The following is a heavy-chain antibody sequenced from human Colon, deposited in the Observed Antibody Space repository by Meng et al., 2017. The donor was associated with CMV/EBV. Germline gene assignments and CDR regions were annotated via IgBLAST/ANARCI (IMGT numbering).Heavy chain of an antibody. J-gene: IGHJ5*02. V-gene: IGHV3-30*02. CDR2: IRFDGTTE. D-gene: IGHD3-9*01. CDR1: GLTFNAHG. Sequence: GGSLRLSCAASGLTFNAHGMHWVRQAPGKGLQWVAFIRFDGTTEYYADAVKGRFTISRDNSKNTLSLEMNSLRAEDTAVYYCAQDPTYYDVVTGHPEGKRFDPWGQGTRVTVSS. CDR3: AQDPTYYDVVTGHPEGKRFDP.